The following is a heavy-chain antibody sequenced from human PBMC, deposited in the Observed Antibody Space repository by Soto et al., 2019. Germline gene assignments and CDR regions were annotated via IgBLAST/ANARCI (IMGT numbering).Heavy chain of an antibody. CDR2: IDTHNGNT. CDR3: ARYLPEALGACDI. V-gene: IGHV1-18*01. J-gene: IGHJ3*02. D-gene: IGHD2-2*01. CDR1: GYNFTSYG. Sequence: VQLEQSGPELKKPGASVRVSCKASGYNFTSYGITWLRQAPGQGLEWMAWIDTHNGNTNHAYRLQARVTMTTDISTTTAYMELMSLRSDDTAVYYCARYLPEALGACDIWSQGARVTVSS.